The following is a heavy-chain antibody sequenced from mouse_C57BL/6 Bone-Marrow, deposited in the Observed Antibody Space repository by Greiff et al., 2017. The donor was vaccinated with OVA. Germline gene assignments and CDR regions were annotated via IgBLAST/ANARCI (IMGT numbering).Heavy chain of an antibody. D-gene: IGHD2-3*01. CDR2: ILPGSGST. CDR1: GYTFPGYW. Sequence: VQLQQSGPELMHPLASVPLSCKATGYTFPGYWLGLVKQRPGHGLEWIGEILPGSGSTNYNEKFKGKATFTADTSSNTAYMQLSSLTTEDSAIYCCAREADATFFASRGQGTLVTASA. CDR3: AREADATFFAS. V-gene: IGHV1-9*01. J-gene: IGHJ3*01.